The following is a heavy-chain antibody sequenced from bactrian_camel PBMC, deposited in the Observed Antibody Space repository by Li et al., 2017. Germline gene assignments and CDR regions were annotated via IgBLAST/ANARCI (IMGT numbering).Heavy chain of an antibody. D-gene: IGHD2*01. V-gene: IGHV3S55*01. Sequence: HVQLVESGGGSVQAAGSLRLSCAASGFNAGYCMAWFRQAPGKEREGVAAIRYDDTTTYVDSVKGRFTISKDNAKATLYLQMNSLKPEDTAMYYCAARVDGACGATNRNFFYWGQGTQVTVS. J-gene: IGHJ4*01. CDR3: AARVDGACGATNRNFFY. CDR1: GFNAGYC. CDR2: IRYDDTT.